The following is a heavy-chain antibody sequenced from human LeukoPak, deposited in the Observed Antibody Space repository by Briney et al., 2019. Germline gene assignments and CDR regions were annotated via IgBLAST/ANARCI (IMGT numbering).Heavy chain of an antibody. CDR2: ISGSGGST. CDR1: GFTFSSYA. CDR3: AKVFPSGQQLVRGVYGMDV. Sequence: PGGSLRLSCAASGFTFSSYAMSWVRQAPGKGLEWVSAISGSGGSTYYADSVKGRFTISRDNSKNTLYLQMNSLRAEDTAVYYCAKVFPSGQQLVRGVYGMDVWGQGTTVTVSS. D-gene: IGHD6-13*01. V-gene: IGHV3-23*01. J-gene: IGHJ6*02.